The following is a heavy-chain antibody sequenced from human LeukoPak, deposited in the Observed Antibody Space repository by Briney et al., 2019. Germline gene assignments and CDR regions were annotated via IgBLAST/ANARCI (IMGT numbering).Heavy chain of an antibody. V-gene: IGHV3-13*01. CDR2: IGTAGDT. D-gene: IGHD5-24*01. J-gene: IGHJ4*02. CDR1: GFTFSSCG. CDR3: ARVSGYDGYNYLDY. Sequence: GGSLRLSCAASGFTFSSCGMHWVRQATGKGLEWVSAIGTAGDTYYPGSVKGRFTISRENAKNSLYLQMNSLRVGDTAVYYCARVSGYDGYNYLDYWGQGTLVTVSS.